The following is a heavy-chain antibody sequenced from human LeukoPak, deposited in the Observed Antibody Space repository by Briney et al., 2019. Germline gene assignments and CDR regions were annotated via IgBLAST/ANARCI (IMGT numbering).Heavy chain of an antibody. CDR1: GFTSGIYA. CDR2: FSGGGDS. D-gene: IGHD3-22*01. J-gene: IGHJ4*02. CDR3: AKEVDRHFDLKY. Sequence: GGSLRLPCAASGFTSGIYAMSWVRQAPGKGLEWVSAFSGGGDSFYADSVKGRFTISRDTSNKILYLRMSSLRAEDTAVYYCAKEVDRHFDLKYWGQGALVTVSS. V-gene: IGHV3-23*01.